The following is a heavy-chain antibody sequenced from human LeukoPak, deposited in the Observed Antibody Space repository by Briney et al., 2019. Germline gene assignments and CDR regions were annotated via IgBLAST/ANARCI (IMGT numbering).Heavy chain of an antibody. CDR1: GGSISSSSYY. J-gene: IGHJ4*02. Sequence: PSETLSLTCTVSGGSISSSSYYWGWIRQPPGKGLEWIGSIYYSGSTYYNPSLKSRVTISVDTSKNQFSLKLSSVTAADTAVYYCARRGWVSGGHYFDYWGQGTLVTVSS. V-gene: IGHV4-39*01. CDR3: ARRGWVSGGHYFDY. D-gene: IGHD1-26*01. CDR2: IYYSGST.